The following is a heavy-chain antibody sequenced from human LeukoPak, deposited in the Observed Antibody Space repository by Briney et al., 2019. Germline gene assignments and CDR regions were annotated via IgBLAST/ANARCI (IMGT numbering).Heavy chain of an antibody. CDR1: GFTFSSYG. Sequence: PGRSLRLSCAASGFTFSSYGMHWVRQAPGKGLEWVAVISYDGSNKYYADSVKGRFTISRDNSKNTLYLQMNSLRAEDTAVYYCAKDRYYYDSSGPRPPVDYWGQGTLVTVSS. CDR3: AKDRYYYDSSGPRPPVDY. CDR2: ISYDGSNK. V-gene: IGHV3-30*18. D-gene: IGHD3-22*01. J-gene: IGHJ4*02.